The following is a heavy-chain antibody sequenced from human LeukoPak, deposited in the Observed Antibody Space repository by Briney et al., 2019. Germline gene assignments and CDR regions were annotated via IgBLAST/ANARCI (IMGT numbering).Heavy chain of an antibody. CDR1: GFTFSNFA. J-gene: IGHJ5*02. V-gene: IGHV3-23*01. D-gene: IGHD6-13*01. CDR2: ITGYGAS. Sequence: GGSLRLSCAASGFTFSNFAMMWVRQAPGTGLQWVSTITGYGASFYADSVRGRFTIFRDTSMNTLFLQMNSLGAEDTAVYYCAKGAAAGKVDWFDPWGQGTLVTVSS. CDR3: AKGAAAGKVDWFDP.